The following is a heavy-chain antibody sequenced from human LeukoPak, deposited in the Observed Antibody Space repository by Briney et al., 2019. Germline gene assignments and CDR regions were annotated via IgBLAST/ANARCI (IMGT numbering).Heavy chain of an antibody. CDR1: GYTFTGYY. D-gene: IGHD4-17*01. CDR3: ARFGNDYGDYGAGVNAFDI. Sequence: ASVKVSCKASGYTFTGYYMHWVRQAPGQGLEWMGWINPNSGGTSYAQKFQGRVTMTRDTSISTAYMELSRLRSDDTAVYYCARFGNDYGDYGAGVNAFDIWGQGTMVTVSS. CDR2: INPNSGGT. J-gene: IGHJ3*02. V-gene: IGHV1-2*02.